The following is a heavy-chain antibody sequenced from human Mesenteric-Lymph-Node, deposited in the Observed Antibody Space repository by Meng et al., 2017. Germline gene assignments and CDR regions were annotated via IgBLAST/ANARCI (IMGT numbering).Heavy chain of an antibody. CDR3: ARVGGSYYFVGY. J-gene: IGHJ4*02. CDR2: IYYSGST. Sequence: SETLSLTCTVSGGSISSGGYYWSWIRQHPGKGLEWIGYIYYSGSTYYNPSLKSRVTISVDTSKNQFSLKLSSVTAADTAVYYCARVGGSYYFVGYWGQGTLVTVSS. D-gene: IGHD1-26*01. V-gene: IGHV4-31*03. CDR1: GGSISSGGYY.